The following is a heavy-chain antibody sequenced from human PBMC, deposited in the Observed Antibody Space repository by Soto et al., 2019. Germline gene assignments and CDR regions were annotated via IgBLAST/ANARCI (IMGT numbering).Heavy chain of an antibody. CDR3: ATGGYDFWSGPPRDSYCYYMDV. Sequence: ASVKVSCKASGYTFTSYDINWVRQATGQGLEWMGWMNPNSGNTGYAQKFQGRVTMTRNTSISTAYMELSSLRSEDTAVYYCATGGYDFWSGPPRDSYCYYMDVWDKGTTVTVSS. CDR1: GYTFTSYD. CDR2: MNPNSGNT. D-gene: IGHD3-3*01. V-gene: IGHV1-8*01. J-gene: IGHJ6*03.